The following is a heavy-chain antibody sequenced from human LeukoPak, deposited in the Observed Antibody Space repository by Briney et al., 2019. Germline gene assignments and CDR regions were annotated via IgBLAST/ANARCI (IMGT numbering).Heavy chain of an antibody. CDR2: IIPIFGTA. Sequence: SVKVSCKASGGTFSSYAISWVRQAPGQGLEWMGGIIPIFGTANYAQKFQGRVTITADESTSTAYMELSSLRSGDTAVYYCARGSTMIAPGWFDPWGQGTLVTVSS. V-gene: IGHV1-69*01. D-gene: IGHD3-22*01. J-gene: IGHJ5*02. CDR3: ARGSTMIAPGWFDP. CDR1: GGTFSSYA.